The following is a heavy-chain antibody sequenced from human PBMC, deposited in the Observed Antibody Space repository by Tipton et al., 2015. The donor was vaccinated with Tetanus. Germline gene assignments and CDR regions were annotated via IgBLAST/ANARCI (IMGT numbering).Heavy chain of an antibody. Sequence: LRLSCTVSGGSDNTLYSWGWIRQPPGKGLEWIGIIHYSGSTYYNPSLKSPVTISPDTSRSHFSLNLSSVTAADTAVYYCARKTGDTLGGRGAFDIWGQGTMLTVSS. CDR2: IHYSGST. V-gene: IGHV4-39*01. CDR3: ARKTGDTLGGRGAFDI. CDR1: GGSDNTLYS. J-gene: IGHJ3*02. D-gene: IGHD7-27*01.